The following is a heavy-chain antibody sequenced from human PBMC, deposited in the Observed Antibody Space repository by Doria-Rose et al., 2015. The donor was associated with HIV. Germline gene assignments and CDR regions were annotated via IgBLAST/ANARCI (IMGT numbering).Heavy chain of an antibody. Sequence: QITLKESSPVLVKPTETLTLTCTVSGVSLSSPGMGVSWIRQPPGKALEWLAEMFSDDDRSYKTSLNSRLTISRGTSKSQVVLTITDMDPVDTATYYCARIKSSRWYHKYYFDFWGQGTLVIVSA. CDR2: MFSDDDR. CDR1: GVSLSSPGMG. J-gene: IGHJ4*02. D-gene: IGHD6-13*01. V-gene: IGHV2-26*01. CDR3: ARIKSSRWYHKYYFDF.